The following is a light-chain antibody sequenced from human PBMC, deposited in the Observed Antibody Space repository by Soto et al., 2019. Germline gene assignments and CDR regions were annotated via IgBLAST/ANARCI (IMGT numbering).Light chain of an antibody. CDR1: QSVSSY. CDR3: HQRSNWPPVT. Sequence: ETVLTQSPATLSLSPGERATLSCRASQSVSSYLAWYQQKPGQAPRLLIYDASNRATGIPARFSGSGSGTDFTLTISSLEPEDFAVYYCHQRSNWPPVTFGQGTRLELK. J-gene: IGKJ5*01. CDR2: DAS. V-gene: IGKV3-11*01.